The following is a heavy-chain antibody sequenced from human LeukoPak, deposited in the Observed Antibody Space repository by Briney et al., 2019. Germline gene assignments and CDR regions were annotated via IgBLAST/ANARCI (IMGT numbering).Heavy chain of an antibody. J-gene: IGHJ4*02. D-gene: IGHD6-19*01. CDR2: ISGSNNRP. CDR3: AKDLGSGWN. CDR1: GFTFSSFA. Sequence: GGSLRLSCTASGFTFSSFAMSWVRLAPGKGLEWVSAISGSNNRPYYADSVKGRFTISRDNSKNTLYLQMNSLRAEDTAVYYCAKDLGSGWNWGQGTLVTVSS. V-gene: IGHV3-23*01.